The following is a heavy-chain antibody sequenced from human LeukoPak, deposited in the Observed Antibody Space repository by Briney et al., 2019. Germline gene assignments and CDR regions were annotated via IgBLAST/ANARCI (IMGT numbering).Heavy chain of an antibody. CDR2: ISWNSVSI. Sequence: GGSLRLSCAASAFTFDDYAMHWVRQAPGKGLEWVSGISWNSVSIGYADSVKGRFTISRDNAKHSLYLPMNSLRAEDTAVYYCAREGIVVVTATEPFDYWGQGTLVTVSS. D-gene: IGHD2-21*02. CDR1: AFTFDDYA. CDR3: AREGIVVVTATEPFDY. J-gene: IGHJ4*02. V-gene: IGHV3-9*01.